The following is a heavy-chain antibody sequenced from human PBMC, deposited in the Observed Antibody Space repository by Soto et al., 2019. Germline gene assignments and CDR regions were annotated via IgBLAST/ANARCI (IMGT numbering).Heavy chain of an antibody. CDR3: ARVGAARVLWNFDY. D-gene: IGHD2-21*01. J-gene: IGHJ4*02. CDR2: INVEDGNT. Sequence: QVPLEQSGPEVRKPGASVKVSCKASGFNFVNYGISWVRLAPGRGLEWMGWINVEDGNTNYPQKVQGRVTLTTDTSTRTAYMEVRSLRSDDTAVYFCARVGAARVLWNFDYWGQGTLVTVST. V-gene: IGHV1-18*01. CDR1: GFNFVNYG.